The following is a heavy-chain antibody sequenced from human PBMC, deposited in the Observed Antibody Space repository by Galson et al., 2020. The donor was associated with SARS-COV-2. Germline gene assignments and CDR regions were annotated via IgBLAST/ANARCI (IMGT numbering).Heavy chain of an antibody. J-gene: IGHJ4*02. CDR1: GFTFSNYG. D-gene: IGHD3-3*01. CDR2: IFYDGNYK. V-gene: IGHV3-33*01. CDR3: AREKDLATIFGVVIILDY. Sequence: GESLKISCAASGFTFSNYGMHWVRQAPGKGLEWVAVIFYDGNYKYYGDSVKGRFTISRDNSKNTVYLQMNSLRAEDTAVYYCAREKDLATIFGVVIILDYWGQGTLVTVSS.